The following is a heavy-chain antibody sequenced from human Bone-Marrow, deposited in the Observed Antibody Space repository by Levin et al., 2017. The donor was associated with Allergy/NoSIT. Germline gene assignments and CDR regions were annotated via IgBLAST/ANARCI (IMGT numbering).Heavy chain of an antibody. Sequence: ASVKVSCKASGYTFTSYAMHWVRQAPGQRLEWMGWINAGNGNTKYSQKFQGRVTITRDTSASTAYMELSSLRSEDTAVYYCAAPASIAARPGYDYGMDVWGQGTTVTVSS. CDR3: AAPASIAARPGYDYGMDV. CDR2: INAGNGNT. J-gene: IGHJ6*02. D-gene: IGHD6-6*01. V-gene: IGHV1-3*01. CDR1: GYTFTSYA.